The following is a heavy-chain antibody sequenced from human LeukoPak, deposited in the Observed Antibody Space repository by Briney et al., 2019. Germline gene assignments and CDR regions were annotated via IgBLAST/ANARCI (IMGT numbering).Heavy chain of an antibody. CDR1: GFTFSSYA. V-gene: IGHV3-23*01. CDR2: ISGSGGST. J-gene: IGHJ4*02. CDR3: AKGDTVFRGGPDY. Sequence: GGSLRLSCAASGFTFSSYAMSWVRQAPGKGLEWVSAISGSGGSTYYADSVKGRFTTSRDDSQNTLYLQLNSLRAEDTAFYYCAKGDTVFRGGPDYWGQGTLVTVSS. D-gene: IGHD3-10*01.